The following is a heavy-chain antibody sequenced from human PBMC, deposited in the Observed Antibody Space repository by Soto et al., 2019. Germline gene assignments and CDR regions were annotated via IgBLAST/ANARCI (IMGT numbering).Heavy chain of an antibody. CDR3: ARDSKDDSSGYYAGFDY. V-gene: IGHV3-33*01. CDR2: IYYDGSNK. J-gene: IGHJ4*02. D-gene: IGHD3-22*01. CDR1: GFTFSSYG. Sequence: QVQLVESGGGVDQPGRSLRLSCAVSGFTFSSYGMNWVRQAPGKGLEWVAAIYYDGSNKYYADSVRGRFTISRDNFKNTLYLHINSLRAEDTAVYYCARDSKDDSSGYYAGFDYWGQGTLVTVSS.